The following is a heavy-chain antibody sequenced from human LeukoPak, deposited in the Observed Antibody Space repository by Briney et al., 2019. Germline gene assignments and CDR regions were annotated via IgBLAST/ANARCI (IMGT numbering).Heavy chain of an antibody. D-gene: IGHD3-22*01. Sequence: SETLSLTCTVSGGSISSYYWSWIRQPPGKGLEWIGYIYYSGSTNYNPSLKSRVTISVDTSKNQFSLKLSSVTAAATAVYYCAQTRDYYDSSGYYYRFAFDIWGQGTMVTVSS. CDR1: GGSISSYY. CDR3: AQTRDYYDSSGYYYRFAFDI. J-gene: IGHJ3*02. CDR2: IYYSGST. V-gene: IGHV4-59*01.